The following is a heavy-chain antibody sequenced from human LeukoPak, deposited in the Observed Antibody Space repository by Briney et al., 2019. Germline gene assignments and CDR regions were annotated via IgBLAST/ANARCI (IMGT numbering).Heavy chain of an antibody. CDR3: AIPYIHSSWYQLDY. J-gene: IGHJ4*02. V-gene: IGHV7-4-1*02. CDR2: INTNTGNP. CDR1: GYTFTSYA. Sequence: GASVKVSCKASGYTFTSYAMNWVRQAPGQGLEWMGWINTNTGNPTYAQGFTGRFVFSLDTSVSTAYLQISSLKAEDTAVYYCAIPYIHSSWYQLDYWGQGTLVTVSS. D-gene: IGHD6-13*01.